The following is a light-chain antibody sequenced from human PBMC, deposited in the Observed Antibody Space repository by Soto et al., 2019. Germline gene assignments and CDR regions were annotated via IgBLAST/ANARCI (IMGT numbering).Light chain of an antibody. CDR3: CSYAGGYIFV. Sequence: QSALTQPRSVSGSPGQSVTISCTGTRSDVGRYNYVSWYQQHPGKAPKLIIYDVTKRPSGVPDRFSGSKSGNTASLTISGLQAEDEVDYYCCSYAGGYIFVFGTGTKLTVL. V-gene: IGLV2-11*01. CDR2: DVT. CDR1: RSDVGRYNY. J-gene: IGLJ1*01.